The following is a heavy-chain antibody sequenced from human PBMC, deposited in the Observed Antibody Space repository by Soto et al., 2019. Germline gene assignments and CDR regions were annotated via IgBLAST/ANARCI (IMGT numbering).Heavy chain of an antibody. J-gene: IGHJ6*02. V-gene: IGHV3-23*01. CDR1: GFTFSGYA. CDR3: AHPADTSGRAYAMDV. Sequence: GGSLRLSCAASGFTFSGYAMNWVRQAPGKGLEWVSAISAGGGSTYYADSVKGRFTISRGNSKNTLYLQINSLRAEDTALYYCAHPADTSGRAYAMDVWGQGTTVTVSS. D-gene: IGHD3-22*01. CDR2: ISAGGGST.